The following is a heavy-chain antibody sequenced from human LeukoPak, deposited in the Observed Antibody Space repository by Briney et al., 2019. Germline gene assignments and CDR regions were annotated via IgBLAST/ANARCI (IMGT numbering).Heavy chain of an antibody. CDR1: GGSFSGYY. CDR3: ARGPMKQWLNDY. D-gene: IGHD6-19*01. V-gene: IGHV4-34*01. Sequence: SETLSLTCAVYGGSFSGYYWSWIRQPPGKGLEWIGEINHSGSTNYNPSLTSRVTISVDTSKNQFSLKLSSVTAADTAVYYCARGPMKQWLNDYWGQGTLVTVSS. J-gene: IGHJ4*02. CDR2: INHSGST.